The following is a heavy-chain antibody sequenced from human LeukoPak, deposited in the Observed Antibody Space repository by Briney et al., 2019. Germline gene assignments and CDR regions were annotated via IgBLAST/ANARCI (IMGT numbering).Heavy chain of an antibody. J-gene: IGHJ4*02. CDR1: GFTFSSYW. CDR3: ARDYYGSGSFYLY. Sequence: GGSLRLSCAASGFTFSSYWMSWVRQAPGKGLEWVANIKQDGSEEYYVDSVKGRFTISRDNSKNTVYLQMNSLRPEDTAVYYCARDYYGSGSFYLYWGQGTLVTVSS. CDR2: IKQDGSEE. V-gene: IGHV3-7*01. D-gene: IGHD3-10*01.